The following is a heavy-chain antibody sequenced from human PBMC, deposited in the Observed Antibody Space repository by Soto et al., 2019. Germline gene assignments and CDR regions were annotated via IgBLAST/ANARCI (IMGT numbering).Heavy chain of an antibody. V-gene: IGHV3-7*05. Sequence: EVQLVASGGGLVQPGESLRLSCVASGFTLGTYWMSWARQAPGKGLEWLASIKQDGSEEFSVDSVKGLFTISRDNAKNSLFLQLNSLRGEYTGVYYCARDRGNVYYGQESWGLDVWGQGTKVTVSS. J-gene: IGHJ6*01. CDR3: ARDRGNVYYGQESWGLDV. CDR1: GFTLGTYW. D-gene: IGHD4-17*01. CDR2: IKQDGSEE.